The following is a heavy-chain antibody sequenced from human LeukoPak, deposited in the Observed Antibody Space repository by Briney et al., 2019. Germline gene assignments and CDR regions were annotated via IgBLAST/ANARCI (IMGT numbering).Heavy chain of an antibody. J-gene: IGHJ3*02. CDR3: ARRVVAGTLDAFDI. CDR2: VYYTGST. V-gene: IGHV4-59*08. D-gene: IGHD6-19*01. Sequence: TSETLSLTCAVYGGSFSGYYWNWIRQPPGKGLEWIGYVYYTGSTKYNPSLKSRVTISVDTSKNQFSLKLSSVTAADTAVYYCARRVVAGTLDAFDIWGQGTMVTASS. CDR1: GGSFSGYY.